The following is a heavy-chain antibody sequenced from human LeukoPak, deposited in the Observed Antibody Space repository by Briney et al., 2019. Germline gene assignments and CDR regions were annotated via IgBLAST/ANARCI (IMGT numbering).Heavy chain of an antibody. Sequence: GESLKISCKGSGYSFISYWIAWVRQMPGKGLEWMGIIYPGDSDTRYSPSFQGQVTISADKSITTAYLQWNSLKASDTAMYYCARSSSWSQYYFDSWGQGTLVTVSS. V-gene: IGHV5-51*01. CDR3: ARSSSWSQYYFDS. CDR1: GYSFISYW. D-gene: IGHD6-13*01. J-gene: IGHJ4*02. CDR2: IYPGDSDT.